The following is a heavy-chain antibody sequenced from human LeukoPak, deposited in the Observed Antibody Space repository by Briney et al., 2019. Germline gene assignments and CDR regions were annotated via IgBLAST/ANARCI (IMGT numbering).Heavy chain of an antibody. J-gene: IGHJ4*02. D-gene: IGHD6-13*01. CDR1: GYSFTSYW. CDR3: ARRIAVSATFDY. V-gene: IGHV5-51*01. CDR2: IYPGDSET. Sequence: HGESLKISCKGSGYSFTSYWSAWVRQMPGKGLEWMGIIYPGDSETRYSPSFQGQVTISADKSISTAYLQWSSLKASDTAMYYCARRIAVSATFDYWGQGTLVTVSS.